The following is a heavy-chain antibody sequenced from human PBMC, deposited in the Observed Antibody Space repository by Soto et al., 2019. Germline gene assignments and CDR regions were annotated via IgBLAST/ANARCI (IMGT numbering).Heavy chain of an antibody. CDR1: GGSISSGGYY. CDR3: ARDRRGYSSSWHRNYYYYYGMDV. V-gene: IGHV4-31*03. Sequence: QVQLQESGPGLVKPSQTLSLTCTVSGGSISSGGYYWSWIRQHPGKGLEWIGYIYYSGSTYYNPSLKSRLTISVDTSKNQFSLKLSSVTAADTAVYYCARDRRGYSSSWHRNYYYYYGMDVWGQGTTVTVSS. D-gene: IGHD6-13*01. CDR2: IYYSGST. J-gene: IGHJ6*02.